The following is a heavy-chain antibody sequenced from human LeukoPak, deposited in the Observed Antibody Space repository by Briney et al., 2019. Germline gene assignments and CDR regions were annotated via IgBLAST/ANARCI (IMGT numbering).Heavy chain of an antibody. D-gene: IGHD6-19*01. CDR1: GFTFSSYA. J-gene: IGHJ4*02. V-gene: IGHV3-30-3*01. CDR3: ARDIQGGWSRFIDY. Sequence: GGSLRLSCAASGFTFSSYAMHWVRQAPGKGLEWVAVISYDGSNKYYADSVKGRFTISRDNSKNTLYLQMNSLRAEDTAVYYCARDIQGGWSRFIDYWGQGTLVTVSS. CDR2: ISYDGSNK.